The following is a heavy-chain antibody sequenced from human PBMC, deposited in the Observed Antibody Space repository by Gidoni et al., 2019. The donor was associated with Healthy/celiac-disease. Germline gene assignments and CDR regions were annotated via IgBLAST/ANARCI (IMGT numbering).Heavy chain of an antibody. CDR1: GYTFTSYA. V-gene: IGHV1-3*01. Sequence: QVQLVQSGAEVKKPGASVKVSCKASGYTFTSYAMHWVRQAPGQRLEWMGWINAGNGNTKYSPKFQGRVTITRDTSASTAYMELSSLRSEDTAVYYCARDSGARKQQSYDFWSGYYFQHWGQGTLVTVSS. CDR2: INAGNGNT. J-gene: IGHJ1*01. D-gene: IGHD3-3*01. CDR3: ARDSGARKQQSYDFWSGYYFQH.